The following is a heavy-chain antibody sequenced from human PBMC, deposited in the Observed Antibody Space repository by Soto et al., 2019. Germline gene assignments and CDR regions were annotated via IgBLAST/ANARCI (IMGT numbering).Heavy chain of an antibody. D-gene: IGHD3-22*01. CDR2: IWYDGSNK. J-gene: IGHJ4*02. V-gene: IGHV3-33*06. Sequence: QVQLVESGGGVVQPGRSLRLSCAASGFTFSSYGMHWVRQAPGKGLEWVAVIWYDGSNKYYADSVKGRFTISRDNSKNTLYLQMNSLRAEDTAVYYCAKGGGDYYYDSSGYSDYWGQGTLVTVSS. CDR3: AKGGGDYYYDSSGYSDY. CDR1: GFTFSSYG.